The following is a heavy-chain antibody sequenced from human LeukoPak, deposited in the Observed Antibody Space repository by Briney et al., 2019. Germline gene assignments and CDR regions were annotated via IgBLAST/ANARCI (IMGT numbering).Heavy chain of an antibody. CDR3: ARRGRFGEFDY. V-gene: IGHV3-53*01. Sequence: GGSLRLSCAASGFTFSSYGMHWVRQAPGKGLEWVSVIYSGGSTYYADSVKGRFTISRDNSKNTLYLQMNSLRAEDTAVYYCARRGRFGEFDYWGQGTLVTVSS. D-gene: IGHD3-10*01. CDR2: IYSGGST. CDR1: GFTFSSYG. J-gene: IGHJ4*02.